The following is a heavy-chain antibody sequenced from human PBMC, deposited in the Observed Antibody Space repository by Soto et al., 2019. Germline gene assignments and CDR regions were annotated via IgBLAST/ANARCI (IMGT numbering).Heavy chain of an antibody. J-gene: IGHJ4*02. CDR3: ASHAINLRIRSPFDY. Sequence: TSDALSLTCTVSGGSFRGYFWTWIRQPPGKGLEWLAEINHSGITNYNPSVESRVSMSVDTSKNQFSLKLSSVTAADTAVYYCASHAINLRIRSPFDYCGQGTLVTVSS. D-gene: IGHD3-3*01. CDR2: INHSGIT. CDR1: GGSFRGYF. V-gene: IGHV4-34*01.